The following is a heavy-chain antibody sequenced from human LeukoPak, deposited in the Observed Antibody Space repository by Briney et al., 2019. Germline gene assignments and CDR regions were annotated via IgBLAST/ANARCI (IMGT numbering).Heavy chain of an antibody. J-gene: IGHJ4*02. CDR2: IYYSGIA. CDR3: AREGDTSKFDY. CDR1: GGSIGTYD. Sequence: SETLSLTCTVSGGSIGTYDWSWIRQPPGKGLEWIGYIYYSGIANYNPSLTSRVTISVDTSKNQFSLKLSSVTAADTAVYYCAREGDTSKFDYWGQGTLVTVSP. V-gene: IGHV4-59*01. D-gene: IGHD2-21*02.